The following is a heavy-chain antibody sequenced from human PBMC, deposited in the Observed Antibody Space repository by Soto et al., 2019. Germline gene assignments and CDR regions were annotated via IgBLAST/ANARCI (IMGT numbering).Heavy chain of an antibody. V-gene: IGHV1-3*01. CDR2: INAGNGNT. CDR3: ARVVKVVVAAVYGMDV. CDR1: GYTFTSYA. D-gene: IGHD2-15*01. Sequence: QVQLVQSGAEVKKPGASVKVSCKASGYTFTSYAMHWARQAPGQRLEWMGWINAGNGNTKYSQKFQGRVTITRDTSASTAYMELSSLRSEDTAVYYCARVVKVVVAAVYGMDVWGQGTTVTVSS. J-gene: IGHJ6*02.